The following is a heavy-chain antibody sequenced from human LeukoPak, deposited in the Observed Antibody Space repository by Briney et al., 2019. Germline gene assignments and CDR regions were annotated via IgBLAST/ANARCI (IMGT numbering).Heavy chain of an antibody. CDR2: ISVRSNYR. J-gene: IGHJ4*02. D-gene: IGHD3-22*01. CDR1: GYTFSGFS. Sequence: GGSLTLSCAASGYTFSGFSVNWVRQAPGKGLEWVSSISVRSNYRYYADSVRGRFTISRDEARDSLFLQMNSLRAEDTAVYFCVRLRRNNDRSGYYYYYDYWGQGTLVNVSS. CDR3: VRLRRNNDRSGYYYYYDY. V-gene: IGHV3-21*01.